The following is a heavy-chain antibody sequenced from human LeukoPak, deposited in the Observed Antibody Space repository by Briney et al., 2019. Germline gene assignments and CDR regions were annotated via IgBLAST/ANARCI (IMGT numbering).Heavy chain of an antibody. CDR3: ARGYIMAAGTIDY. CDR1: GFTVSSNY. D-gene: IGHD6-13*01. Sequence: PGGSLRLSCAASGFTVSSNYMSWVRQAPGKGLEWVSVIYSGGSTYYADSVKGRFTISRDNSKNTLYLQMNSLRAEDTAVYYCARGYIMAAGTIDYWGQGTLVTVSS. V-gene: IGHV3-53*01. J-gene: IGHJ4*02. CDR2: IYSGGST.